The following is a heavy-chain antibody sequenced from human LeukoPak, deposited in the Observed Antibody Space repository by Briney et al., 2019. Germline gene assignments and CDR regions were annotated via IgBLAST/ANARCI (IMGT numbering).Heavy chain of an antibody. J-gene: IGHJ4*02. Sequence: GGSLRLSCAASGFTFSSYAMSWVRQAPGKGLEWVSAISGSGGSTYYADSVKGRFTISRDNSKNTLYLQMNSLRAEDTAVYYCAKDFAYDSSGSTGSFDYWGQGTLVTVTS. D-gene: IGHD3-22*01. CDR1: GFTFSSYA. V-gene: IGHV3-23*01. CDR3: AKDFAYDSSGSTGSFDY. CDR2: ISGSGGST.